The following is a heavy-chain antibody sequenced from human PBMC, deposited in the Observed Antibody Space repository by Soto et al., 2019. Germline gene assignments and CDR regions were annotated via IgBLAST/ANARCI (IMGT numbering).Heavy chain of an antibody. CDR1: GESISSSSYY. Sequence: PSETLSLTCIVSGESISSSSYYWGWIRQPPGKGLEWIGSIYYSGRTYYNPSFKSRVTISIDTSKNQFSLKLSSVTATDTAVYYCARQRPTVVTQAYFDHWGQGAVVTVSS. CDR3: ARQRPTVVTQAYFDH. D-gene: IGHD2-21*02. CDR2: IYYSGRT. J-gene: IGHJ4*02. V-gene: IGHV4-39*01.